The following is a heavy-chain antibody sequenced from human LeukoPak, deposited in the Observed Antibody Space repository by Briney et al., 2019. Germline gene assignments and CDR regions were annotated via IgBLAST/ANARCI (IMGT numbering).Heavy chain of an antibody. CDR1: GFTFSSYS. CDR2: ISSSSGYI. Sequence: GGSLRLSCAASGFTFSSYSMNWVRQAPGQGLEWVSSISSSSGYIYYADSVKGRVTISRDNAKNSLHLQMNSLRAEDTAVYYCARVSVPCDAFDIWGQGTMVTVSS. V-gene: IGHV3-21*01. CDR3: ARVSVPCDAFDI. J-gene: IGHJ3*02.